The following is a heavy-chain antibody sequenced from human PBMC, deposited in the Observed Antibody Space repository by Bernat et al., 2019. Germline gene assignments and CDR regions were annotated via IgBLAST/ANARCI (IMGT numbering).Heavy chain of an antibody. D-gene: IGHD3-3*01. Sequence: QVQLVQSGAEVKKPGASVKVSCKASGYTFTSYGISLVRQAPGQGLEWMGWISAYNGNTNYAQKLQGRVTMTTDTSTSTAYMELRSLRSDDTAVYYCARSLTRSYYDFWSGYSPYYYMDVWGKGTTVTVSS. CDR1: GYTFTSYG. J-gene: IGHJ6*03. CDR3: ARSLTRSYYDFWSGYSPYYYMDV. V-gene: IGHV1-18*01. CDR2: ISAYNGNT.